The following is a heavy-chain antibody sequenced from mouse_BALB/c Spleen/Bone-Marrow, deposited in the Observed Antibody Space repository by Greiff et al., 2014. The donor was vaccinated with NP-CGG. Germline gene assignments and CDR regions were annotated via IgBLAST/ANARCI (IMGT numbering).Heavy chain of an antibody. J-gene: IGHJ4*01. CDR3: ARDSSGGILAMDY. D-gene: IGHD3-2*01. CDR2: VSYSGST. CDR1: GDSITSGY. V-gene: IGHV3-8*02. Sequence: VQVKESGPSLVKPFQTLSLTCSVTGDSITSGYWNWIRQFPGNKLEYMGYVSYSGSTYYNPSLKSRISISRDISKNQYYLQLNSVTTEDTATYYCARDSSGGILAMDYWGQGTSVTVSS.